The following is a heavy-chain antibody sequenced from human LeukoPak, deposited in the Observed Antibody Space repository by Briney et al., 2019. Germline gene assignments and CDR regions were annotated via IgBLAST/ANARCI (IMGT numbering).Heavy chain of an antibody. J-gene: IGHJ6*03. CDR2: ISPDGSST. CDR1: GFTFSSYW. Sequence: GGSLRLSCAASGFTFSSYWMHWVRQAPGKGLVWVSRISPDGSSTSYADSVKGRFTISRDNAKNTLYLQMNSLRAEDTAVYYCAKKAVGSGYYYYMDVWGKGTTVTVSS. CDR3: AKKAVGSGYYYYMDV. V-gene: IGHV3-74*01. D-gene: IGHD3-10*01.